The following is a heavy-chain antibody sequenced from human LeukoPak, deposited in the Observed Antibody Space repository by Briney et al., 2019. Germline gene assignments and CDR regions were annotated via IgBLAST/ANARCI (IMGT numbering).Heavy chain of an antibody. J-gene: IGHJ4*02. V-gene: IGHV3-7*01. CDR2: IKQDGSEK. Sequence: PGGSLRLSCAASGFTFSSYWMSWVRQAPGTGLEWVANIKQDGSEKYYVDSVKGRFTISRDNAKNSLYLQMNSLRAEDTAVYYCARDRPEYSSSSGCDYWGQGTLVTVSS. D-gene: IGHD6-6*01. CDR1: GFTFSSYW. CDR3: ARDRPEYSSSSGCDY.